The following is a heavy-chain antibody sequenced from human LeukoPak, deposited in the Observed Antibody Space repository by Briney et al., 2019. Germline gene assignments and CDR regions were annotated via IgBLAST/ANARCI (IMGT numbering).Heavy chain of an antibody. D-gene: IGHD3-10*01. V-gene: IGHV3-23*01. CDR1: GFTFSSYG. Sequence: GTLRLSCAASGFTFSSYGMSWVRQAPGKGLEWVSAISGSGGSTYYADSVKGRFTISRDNSKNTLYLQMNSLRAEDTAVYYCASEYYYGSGSYFDYWGQGTLVTVSS. CDR2: ISGSGGST. J-gene: IGHJ4*02. CDR3: ASEYYYGSGSYFDY.